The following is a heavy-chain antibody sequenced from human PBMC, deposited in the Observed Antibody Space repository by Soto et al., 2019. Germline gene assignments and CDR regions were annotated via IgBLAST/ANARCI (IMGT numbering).Heavy chain of an antibody. Sequence: SSGGYYWSWGRQAPGKGLEYIGLIRNKGYGESTEYAASVKGRFTISRDDSNNIVYLQMNSLKAEDTGVYFCTRFLAARFDFWGQGTLVTVSS. CDR3: TRFLAARFDF. D-gene: IGHD6-13*01. V-gene: IGHV3-49*04. J-gene: IGHJ4*02. CDR1: SSGGYY. CDR2: IRNKGYGEST.